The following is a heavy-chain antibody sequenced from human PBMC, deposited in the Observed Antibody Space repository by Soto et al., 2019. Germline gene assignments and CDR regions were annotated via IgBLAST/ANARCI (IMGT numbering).Heavy chain of an antibody. D-gene: IGHD3-9*01. Sequence: QVQLVQSGAEVKKPGASVKVSCKASGYTFTSYYMHWVRQAPGQGLEWMGIINPSGGSTSYAQKFQGRVTMTRDTSTSTVYMELSSLRSEDTAVYYCARPDTYYDILTGYSDAFDIWGQGTMVTVSS. CDR3: ARPDTYYDILTGYSDAFDI. V-gene: IGHV1-46*03. J-gene: IGHJ3*02. CDR1: GYTFTSYY. CDR2: INPSGGST.